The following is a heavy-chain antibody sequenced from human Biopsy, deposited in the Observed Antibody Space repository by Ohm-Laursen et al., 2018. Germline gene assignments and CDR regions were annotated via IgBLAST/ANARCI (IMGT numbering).Heavy chain of an antibody. V-gene: IGHV4-31*01. Sequence: TLSLTCTVSGGSVSSCGFYWSWIRQHPGKGLEWIGYIYYSGTTYYNPSLKSLVTISVDTSKNQFALKLNSVSAADTAVYYCARRPYGGTRYWYFDLWGRGTLVTVSS. D-gene: IGHD4-23*01. J-gene: IGHJ2*01. CDR2: IYYSGTT. CDR1: GGSVSSCGFY. CDR3: ARRPYGGTRYWYFDL.